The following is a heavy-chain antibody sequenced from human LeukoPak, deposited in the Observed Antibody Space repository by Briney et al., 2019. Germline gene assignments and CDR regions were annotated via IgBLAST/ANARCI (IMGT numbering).Heavy chain of an antibody. D-gene: IGHD6-19*01. V-gene: IGHV4-59*01. CDR2: IYYSGTT. CDR3: ARCFGSGCPNGVFDY. Sequence: SETLSLTCTVSGGSIRNYYWSWIRQPPGKGLEWIGYIYYSGTTNYNPSLKSRVTISIDTSKNQFSLKLSSVTAADTAVYYCARCFGSGCPNGVFDYWGQGILVTVSS. CDR1: GGSIRNYY. J-gene: IGHJ4*02.